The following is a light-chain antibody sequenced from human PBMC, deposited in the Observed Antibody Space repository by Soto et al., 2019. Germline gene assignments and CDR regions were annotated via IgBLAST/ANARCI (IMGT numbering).Light chain of an antibody. CDR3: QQYNSYSPWA. V-gene: IGKV1-5*01. CDR2: EAS. J-gene: IGKJ1*01. Sequence: IQMTQSPSPLSASLGDRVTITCRASQGISSWLAWYQQKPGKAPKLLIYEASSLESGVPSTISGSGSWAEFTLTISSLQPDDFATYYCQQYNSYSPWAFGQGTKVDIK. CDR1: QGISSW.